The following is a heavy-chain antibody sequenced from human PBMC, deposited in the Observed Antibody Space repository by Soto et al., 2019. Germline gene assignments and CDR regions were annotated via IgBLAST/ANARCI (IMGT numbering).Heavy chain of an antibody. CDR1: GYSFTSYW. D-gene: IGHD6-19*01. CDR2: IDPSDSYT. Sequence: GESLKISCKGSGYSFTSYWISWVLQMPWKGLEWMGRIDPSDSYTNYSPSFQGHVTISADKSISTAYLQWSSLKASDTVMYYCASSYSSGWPRGWFDPWGQGTLVTVSS. CDR3: ASSYSSGWPRGWFDP. J-gene: IGHJ5*02. V-gene: IGHV5-10-1*01.